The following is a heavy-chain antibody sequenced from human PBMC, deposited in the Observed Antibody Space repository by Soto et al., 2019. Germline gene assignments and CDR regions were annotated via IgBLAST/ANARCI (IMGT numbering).Heavy chain of an antibody. D-gene: IGHD3-22*01. CDR2: TYHSGRH. CDR3: ARRHYFDSSGYADALDI. J-gene: IGHJ3*02. V-gene: IGHV4-30-4*01. Sequence: QVHLQESGPGLVEPSQTLSLTCTVSGDSISSGDYYWSWIRQSPDKGLEWIGYTYHSGRHYYKPSLKSRVTISADTSQNQFSRKLSSVTAAATAVYYCARRHYFDSSGYADALDIWGQGTSVTVSS. CDR1: GDSISSGDYY.